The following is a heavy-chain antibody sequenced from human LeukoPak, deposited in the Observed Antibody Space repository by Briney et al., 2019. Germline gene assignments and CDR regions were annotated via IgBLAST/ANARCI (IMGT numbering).Heavy chain of an antibody. CDR1: GYFFSGYH. D-gene: IGHD3-10*01. Sequence: ASVKVSFTASGYFFSGYHVHWVRQAPGQGLDWMGRIYIDSGDTNYAQKFQGKVTMTRDTSISTAYMELSSLTSDDTAVYYCAGLGSTMEGRIDPWGQGTPVTASS. CDR2: IYIDSGDT. CDR3: AGLGSTMEGRIDP. V-gene: IGHV1-2*02. J-gene: IGHJ5*02.